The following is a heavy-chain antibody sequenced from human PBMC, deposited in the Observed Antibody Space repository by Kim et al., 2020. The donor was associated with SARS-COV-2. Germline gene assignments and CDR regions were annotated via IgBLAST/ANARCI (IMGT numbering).Heavy chain of an antibody. J-gene: IGHJ4*02. D-gene: IGHD3-22*01. CDR1: GGSISSGDYY. CDR3: ARTPPPEYYDSSGPRQDY. V-gene: IGHV4-30-4*01. CDR2: IYYSGST. Sequence: SETLSLTCTVSGGSISSGDYYWSWIRQPPGKGLEWIGYIYYSGSTYYNPSLKSRVTISVDTSKNQFSLKLSSVTAADTAVYYCARTPPPEYYDSSGPRQDYWGQGTLVTVSS.